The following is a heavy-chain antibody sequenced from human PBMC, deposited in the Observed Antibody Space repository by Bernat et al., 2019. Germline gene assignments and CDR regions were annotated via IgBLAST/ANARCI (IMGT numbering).Heavy chain of an antibody. CDR1: GGSISSGGYY. D-gene: IGHD1-26*01. Sequence: QVQLQESGPGLVKPSQTLSLTCTVSGGSISSGGYYWSWIRQHPGKGLEWIGYIYYSGSTYYNPSLKSRVTISVDTSKNQFSLKLSSVTAADAAVYYCARGPSGSYGIWYFDLWGRGTLVTVSS. V-gene: IGHV4-31*03. J-gene: IGHJ2*01. CDR2: IYYSGST. CDR3: ARGPSGSYGIWYFDL.